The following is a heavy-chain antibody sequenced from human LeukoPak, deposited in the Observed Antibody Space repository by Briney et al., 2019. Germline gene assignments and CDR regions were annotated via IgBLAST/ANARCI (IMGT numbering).Heavy chain of an antibody. V-gene: IGHV3-23*01. CDR3: AKSDYGDYGKYAFDI. Sequence: GGSLRLSCAASGFTFSSYAMSWVRQAPGKGLEWVSAISGSGGSTYYADSVKGRFTISRDNSKNTLYLQMNSLRAEDTAVCYCAKSDYGDYGKYAFDICGQGTMVTVSS. CDR1: GFTFSSYA. CDR2: ISGSGGST. D-gene: IGHD4-17*01. J-gene: IGHJ3*02.